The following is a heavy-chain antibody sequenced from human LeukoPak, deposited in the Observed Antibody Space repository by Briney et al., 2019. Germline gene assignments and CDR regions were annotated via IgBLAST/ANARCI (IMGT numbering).Heavy chain of an antibody. D-gene: IGHD3-22*01. CDR3: ARDPHITMIVVVIPDY. Sequence: GGSLRLSSAASGFTFSDYYMNWVRQAPGKGLEWVSSISSSSTIYYADSVKGRFTISRDNAKNSLYLQMNSLRAEDTAVYYCARDPHITMIVVVIPDYWGQGTLVTVSS. CDR1: GFTFSDYY. J-gene: IGHJ4*02. CDR2: ISSSSTI. V-gene: IGHV3-69-1*02.